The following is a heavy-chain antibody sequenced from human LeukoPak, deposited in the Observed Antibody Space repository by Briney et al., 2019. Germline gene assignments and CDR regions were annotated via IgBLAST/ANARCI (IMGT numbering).Heavy chain of an antibody. CDR3: TDPTRQGPHY. CDR1: GFTFSDAW. Sequence: TSGGSLRLSCAASGFTFSDAWMSWVRHAPGKGLEWIGRIKRKSDGETTDYAAPVKGRFTISRDDSKNTLYLQMNSLKIEDTAVYHCTDPTRQGPHYWGQGTLVTVSS. J-gene: IGHJ4*02. V-gene: IGHV3-15*01. CDR2: IKRKSDGETT. D-gene: IGHD1-14*01.